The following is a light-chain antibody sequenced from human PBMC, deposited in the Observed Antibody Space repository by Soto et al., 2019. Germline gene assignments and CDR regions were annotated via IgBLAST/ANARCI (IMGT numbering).Light chain of an antibody. CDR1: SDDVGAYNS. V-gene: IGLV2-23*01. J-gene: IGLJ1*01. Sequence: QSVLAQPASVSRSPGQSITISCTGTSDDVGAYNSVSWYQQLPHKAPQVILYKGTQRPSGVSSRFSGSTSGNAASLTISGLQADDEADYFCCSSAPESTYVFGTGTKVTVL. CDR3: CSSAPESTYV. CDR2: KGT.